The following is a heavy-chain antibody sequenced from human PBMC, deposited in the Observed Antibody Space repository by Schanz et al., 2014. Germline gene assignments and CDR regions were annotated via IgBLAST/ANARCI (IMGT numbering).Heavy chain of an antibody. CDR2: INPSGGST. CDR1: GYTFTSYY. V-gene: IGHV1-46*01. J-gene: IGHJ4*02. CDR3: ARGTRVRTTDFWSGLYYFAY. D-gene: IGHD3-3*01. Sequence: QVQLVQSGAEVKKPGASVKVSCKASGYTFTSYYMYWVRQAPGQGLEWMGVINPSGGSTIYAQKFQGRVTMTRDTSTSTVYMELSSLRSEDTAVYYCARGTRVRTTDFWSGLYYFAYWGLGRLVIVSS.